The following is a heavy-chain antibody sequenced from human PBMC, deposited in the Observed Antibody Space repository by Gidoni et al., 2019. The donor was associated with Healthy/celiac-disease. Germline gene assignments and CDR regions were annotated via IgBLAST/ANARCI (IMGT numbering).Heavy chain of an antibody. J-gene: IGHJ4*02. CDR3: ARARTYYYDSSGYLTTSPFDY. Sequence: QVQLQQWGAGLLKPSETLSLTCPVYGGSLSAYYCSWIRQPPGKGLEWIGEINHSGSTNYNPSLKSRVTISVDTSKNQFSLKLSSVTAADTAVYYCARARTYYYDSSGYLTTSPFDYWGQGTLVTVSS. V-gene: IGHV4-34*01. D-gene: IGHD3-22*01. CDR1: GGSLSAYY. CDR2: INHSGST.